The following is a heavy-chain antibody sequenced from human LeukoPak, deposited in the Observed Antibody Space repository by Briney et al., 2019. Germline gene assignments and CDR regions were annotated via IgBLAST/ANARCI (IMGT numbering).Heavy chain of an antibody. Sequence: GGSLRLSCAASGFTFSSYWMSWVRQAPGKGLEWVANIKQDGSEKYYVDSVKGRFTISRDNAKNSLYLQMDSLRAEDTAIYYCARDREKTWIQLFNWFDPWGQGTLVTVSS. J-gene: IGHJ5*02. V-gene: IGHV3-7*01. CDR1: GFTFSSYW. CDR2: IKQDGSEK. CDR3: ARDREKTWIQLFNWFDP. D-gene: IGHD5-18*01.